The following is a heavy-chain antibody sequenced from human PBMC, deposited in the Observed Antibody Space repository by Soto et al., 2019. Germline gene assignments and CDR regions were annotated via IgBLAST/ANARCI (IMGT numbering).Heavy chain of an antibody. J-gene: IGHJ5*02. Sequence: ASVKVSCKASGGTFSSYAISWVRQAPGQGLEWMGGIIPIFGTANYAQKFQGRVTITADKSTSTAYMELSSLRSEDTAVYYCARDRYYYDSSGYYRSNWFDPWGQGTLVTVSS. CDR3: ARDRYYYDSSGYYRSNWFDP. D-gene: IGHD3-22*01. CDR1: GGTFSSYA. CDR2: IIPIFGTA. V-gene: IGHV1-69*06.